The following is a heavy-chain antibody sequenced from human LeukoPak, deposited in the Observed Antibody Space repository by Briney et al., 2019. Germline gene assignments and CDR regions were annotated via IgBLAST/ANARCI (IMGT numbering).Heavy chain of an antibody. J-gene: IGHJ6*02. CDR2: IYYSGST. V-gene: IGHV4-59*01. CDR3: ATFSSSTLYYYGMDV. CDR1: GGSIGSYY. D-gene: IGHD6-13*01. Sequence: SESLSLTCTVSGGSIGSYYWSWIRQPPGEGLEWIGSIYYSGSTNYNPSLKSRVTISVDTSKNQFSLKLSAVTPADTAVYYCATFSSSTLYYYGMDVWGQGTTVTVSS.